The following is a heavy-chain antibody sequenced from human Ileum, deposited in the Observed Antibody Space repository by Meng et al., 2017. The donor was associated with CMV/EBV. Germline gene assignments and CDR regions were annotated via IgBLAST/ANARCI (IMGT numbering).Heavy chain of an antibody. CDR3: AAYSKSSVY. J-gene: IGHJ4*02. V-gene: IGHV3-21*06. D-gene: IGHD2-21*01. CDR2: IGTSGTYR. CDR1: GFSFSFYS. Sequence: LRRYCEDSGFSFSFYSMNWVRQDPGKGLEWVSSIGTSGTYRNYTDSVKGRFTISKDNAKNILYLQMNNLRAEDTAVYYCAAYSKSSVYWGQGTLVTVSS.